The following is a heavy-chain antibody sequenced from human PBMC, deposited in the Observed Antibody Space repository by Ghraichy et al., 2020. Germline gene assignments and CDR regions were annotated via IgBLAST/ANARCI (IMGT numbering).Heavy chain of an antibody. CDR1: GYTFTSYG. Sequence: ASVKVSCKASGYTFTSYGISWVRQAPGQGLEWMGWISAYNGNTNYAQKLQGRVTMTTDTSTSTAYMELRSLRSDDTTVYYCARDRPQARGYYDPFDYWGQGTLVTVSS. V-gene: IGHV1-18*01. CDR2: ISAYNGNT. CDR3: ARDRPQARGYYDPFDY. J-gene: IGHJ4*02. D-gene: IGHD3-22*01.